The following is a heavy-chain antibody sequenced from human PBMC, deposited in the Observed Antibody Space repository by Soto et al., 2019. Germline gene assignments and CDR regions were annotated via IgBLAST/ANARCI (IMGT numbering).Heavy chain of an antibody. CDR2: INADNGNT. V-gene: IGHV1-3*01. Sequence: QVQLVQAGAEVKKPGASVKVSCKASGYTFSNSALHWVRQAPGQRLEWMGWINADNGNTKYSQKLQGRVTFTRDTAASTAYLALSSLRSEDTAVYYCASPSDGAGNYYWGQGTLVTVSS. D-gene: IGHD3-10*01. CDR3: ASPSDGAGNYY. CDR1: GYTFSNSA. J-gene: IGHJ4*02.